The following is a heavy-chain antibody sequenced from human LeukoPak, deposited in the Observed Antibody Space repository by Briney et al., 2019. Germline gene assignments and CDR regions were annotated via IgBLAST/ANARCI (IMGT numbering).Heavy chain of an antibody. CDR3: ARDTAMPHAAFDI. D-gene: IGHD5-18*01. Sequence: SETLSLTCTVSDGSISSGDYYWSWIRQPPGKGLEWIGYIYYSGSTYYNPSLKSRVTISVDTSKNQFSLKLSSVTAADTAVYYCARDTAMPHAAFDIWGQGTMVTVCS. CDR2: IYYSGST. CDR1: DGSISSGDYY. J-gene: IGHJ3*02. V-gene: IGHV4-30-4*08.